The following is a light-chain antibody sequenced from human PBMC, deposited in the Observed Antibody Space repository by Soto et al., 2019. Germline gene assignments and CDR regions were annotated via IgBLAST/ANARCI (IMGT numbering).Light chain of an antibody. CDR1: RFNIGRNT. CDR3: AAWDDSLNGVV. CDR2: SNN. Sequence: QSVLTQPPSASGTPGQRVTISCSGSRFNIGRNTVNWYQQLPGSAPKLLIYSNNQRPSGVPDRFSGSRSGTSASLAISGLQSEDEDDYYCAAWDDSLNGVVFGGGTQLTVL. J-gene: IGLJ2*01. V-gene: IGLV1-44*01.